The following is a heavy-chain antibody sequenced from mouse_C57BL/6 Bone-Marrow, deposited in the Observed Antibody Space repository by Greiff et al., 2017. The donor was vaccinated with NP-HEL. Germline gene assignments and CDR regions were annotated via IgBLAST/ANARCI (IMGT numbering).Heavy chain of an antibody. CDR2: IWSGGST. D-gene: IGHD2-4*01. V-gene: IGHV2-2*01. CDR1: GFSLTSYG. Sequence: QVQLKQSGPGLVQPSQSLSITCTVSGFSLTSYGVHWVRPSPGKGLEWLGVIWSGGSTDYNAAFIYRLSISKDNSKSQVFFKMNSLQADDTAIYYCARRMITTEFAYWGQGTLVTVSA. J-gene: IGHJ3*01. CDR3: ARRMITTEFAY.